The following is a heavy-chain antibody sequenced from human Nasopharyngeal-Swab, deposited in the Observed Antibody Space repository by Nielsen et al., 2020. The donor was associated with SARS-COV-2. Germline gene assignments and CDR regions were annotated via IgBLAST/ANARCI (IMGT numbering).Heavy chain of an antibody. D-gene: IGHD3-10*01. CDR3: ATDLGYYGSGSLGY. Sequence: SEKVSCKASGGTFSSYAISWVRQAPGQGLEWMGGIIPIFGTANYAQKFQGRVTITSVESTSTAYMELSSLRSEDTAVYYCATDLGYYGSGSLGYWGQGTLVTVSS. J-gene: IGHJ4*02. V-gene: IGHV1-69*13. CDR1: GGTFSSYA. CDR2: IIPIFGTA.